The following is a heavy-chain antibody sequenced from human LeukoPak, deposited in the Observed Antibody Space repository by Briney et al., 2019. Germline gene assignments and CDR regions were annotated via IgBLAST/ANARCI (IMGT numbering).Heavy chain of an antibody. V-gene: IGHV4-34*01. CDR3: ARVLAVAGTAYYYYMDV. D-gene: IGHD6-19*01. J-gene: IGHJ6*03. CDR2: INHGGST. CDR1: GGSFSGDF. Sequence: SETLSLTCAVYGGSFSGDFWSWIRQSPGKGLEWIGEINHGGSTTYNPSLQSRVTMSVDTSTNQISLKLSSVTAADTAVHYCARVLAVAGTAYYYYMDVWGKGTTVTVSS.